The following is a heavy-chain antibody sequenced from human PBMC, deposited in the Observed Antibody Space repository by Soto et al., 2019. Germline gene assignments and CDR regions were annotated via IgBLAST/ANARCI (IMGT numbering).Heavy chain of an antibody. CDR1: GGSISSRDSY. D-gene: IGHD3-22*01. CDR3: AQGSSGYYYYYGMDV. V-gene: IGHV4-39*07. Sequence: PSETLSLTCTVSGGSISSRDSYWGWTRQPPGKGLEWIGSFHYSGSTNYNPSLKSRVTISVDTSKNQFSLKLSSVTAADTAVYYCAQGSSGYYYYYGMDVWGQGTTVTVS. CDR2: FHYSGST. J-gene: IGHJ6*02.